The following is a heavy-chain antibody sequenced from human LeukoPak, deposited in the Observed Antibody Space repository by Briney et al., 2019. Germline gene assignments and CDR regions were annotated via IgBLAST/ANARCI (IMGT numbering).Heavy chain of an antibody. CDR3: ARDVPKLWFGGSNDAFDI. CDR2: IYYSGST. CDR1: GGSISSYY. Sequence: PSETLSLTCTVSGGSISSYYWSWIRQPPGKGLEWIGYIYYSGSTNYNPSLKSRVTISVDTSKNQFSLKLSSVTAADTAVYYCARDVPKLWFGGSNDAFDIWGQGTMVTVSS. J-gene: IGHJ3*02. D-gene: IGHD3-10*01. V-gene: IGHV4-59*12.